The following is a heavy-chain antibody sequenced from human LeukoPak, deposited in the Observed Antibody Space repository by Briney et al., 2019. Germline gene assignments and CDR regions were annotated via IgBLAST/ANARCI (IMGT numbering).Heavy chain of an antibody. CDR1: GYTFTSYA. V-gene: IGHV1-3*01. CDR2: INAGNGNT. J-gene: IGHJ4*02. CDR3: ARDQVSDYDFWSGYYGLFDY. Sequence: ASVKVSCKASGYTFTSYAMHWVRQAPGQRLEWMGWINAGNGNTKYSQKFQGRVTITRDTSASTAYMGLSSLRSEDTAVYYCARDQVSDYDFWSGYYGLFDYWGQGTLVTVSS. D-gene: IGHD3-3*01.